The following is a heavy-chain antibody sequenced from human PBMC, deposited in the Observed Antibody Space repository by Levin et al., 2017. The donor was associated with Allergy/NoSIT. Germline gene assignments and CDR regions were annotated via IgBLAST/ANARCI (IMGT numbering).Heavy chain of an antibody. Sequence: GESLKISCAASGFTFSSYAMNWVRQAPGKGLEWVSSISPSGSHRYYADSVKGRFTISRDNAKNSLHVEMNSLRAEDTAVYYCARGKAGFKDTHYYYAMDVWGQGTTVTVSS. V-gene: IGHV3-21*06. CDR2: ISPSGSHR. CDR3: ARGKAGFKDTHYYYAMDV. J-gene: IGHJ6*02. CDR1: GFTFSSYA.